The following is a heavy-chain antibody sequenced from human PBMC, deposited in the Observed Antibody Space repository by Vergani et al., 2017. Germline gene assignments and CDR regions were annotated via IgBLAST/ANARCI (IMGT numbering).Heavy chain of an antibody. D-gene: IGHD1-26*01. J-gene: IGHJ4*02. CDR2: LTGGGGST. CDR3: VKEAGSYENFFDS. V-gene: IGHV3-23*01. Sequence: EVQLLESGGSLKQPGGSVRLSCAASGFTFSTYAMHWVRQAPGKGLEWVSALTGGGGSTYYADSFKGRFIISRDSSRDTLYLQMNSLIPEDTATYYCVKEAGSYENFFDSWGQGTLVTVSS. CDR1: GFTFSTYA.